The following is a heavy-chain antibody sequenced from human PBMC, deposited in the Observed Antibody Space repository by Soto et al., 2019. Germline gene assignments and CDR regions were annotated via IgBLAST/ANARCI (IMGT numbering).Heavy chain of an antibody. Sequence: PGGSLRLSCAASGFTFSSYGMHWARQAPGKGLEWVAVIWYDGSNKYYADSVKGRFTISRDNSKNTLYLQMNSLRAEDTAVYYCARDPSSGWYDGPPVDYWGQGTLVTVSS. V-gene: IGHV3-33*01. J-gene: IGHJ4*02. CDR3: ARDPSSGWYDGPPVDY. CDR2: IWYDGSNK. CDR1: GFTFSSYG. D-gene: IGHD6-19*01.